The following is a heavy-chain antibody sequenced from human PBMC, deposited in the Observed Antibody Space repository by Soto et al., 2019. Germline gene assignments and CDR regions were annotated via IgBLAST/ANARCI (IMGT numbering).Heavy chain of an antibody. J-gene: IGHJ4*02. D-gene: IGHD2-8*01. CDR3: VHHGGVPYYHDF. CDR1: GGSLSSSSW. V-gene: IGHV4-4*02. CDR2: IFYSGST. Sequence: NPSETLSLTCAVSGGSLSSSSWWSWVRQPPGKTLEWLGEIFYSGSTKYNPSLNSRVTISADQSKNDFSLRLSSVTAADTAVYYCVHHGGVPYYHDFWGQGMLVTSPQ.